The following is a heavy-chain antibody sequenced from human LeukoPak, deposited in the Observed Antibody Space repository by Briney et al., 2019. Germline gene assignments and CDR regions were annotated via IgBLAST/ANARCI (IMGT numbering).Heavy chain of an antibody. D-gene: IGHD3-16*01. CDR1: GYTFTGYG. J-gene: IGHJ4*02. CDR3: ARRRYDCYDY. CDR2: ITVYNNVM. V-gene: IGHV1-18*01. Sequence: ASVKVSCRASGYTFTGYGVTWVRQAPGQALEWMGWITVYNNVMKCAQKFQDRVTMTTDTSTTTAYLELRSLRSDDTAVYYWARRRYDCYDYWGQGTLVTVSS.